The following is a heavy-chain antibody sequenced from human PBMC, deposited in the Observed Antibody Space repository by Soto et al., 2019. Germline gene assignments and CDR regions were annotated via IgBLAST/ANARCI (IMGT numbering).Heavy chain of an antibody. Sequence: EVQLLESGGALVQPGGSLRLSCAASGFTFSNYAMSWVRQAPGKGLEWVSEIGGRGSSTYHADSVKGRFTISRDNSKNTLYLQMNSLRAEDTAVYHCAKDCCGRNNYFDHWGQGTLVTVPS. CDR3: AKDCCGRNNYFDH. J-gene: IGHJ4*02. CDR1: GFTFSNYA. V-gene: IGHV3-23*01. D-gene: IGHD1-26*01. CDR2: IGGRGSST.